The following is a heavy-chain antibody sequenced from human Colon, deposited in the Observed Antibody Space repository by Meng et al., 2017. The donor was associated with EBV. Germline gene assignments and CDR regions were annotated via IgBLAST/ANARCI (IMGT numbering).Heavy chain of an antibody. Sequence: QVQSQESGPGLGKSSESLSLTCAVSGGSISSVYWWTWVRQSPGKGLEWIGEIYHSGSTNYNPSLKSRVTISVDKSKNQFSLKLTSVTAADTAVYYCARGGYYSFDYWGQRTLVTVSS. CDR2: IYHSGST. J-gene: IGHJ4*02. D-gene: IGHD5-18*01. V-gene: IGHV4-4*02. CDR3: ARGGYYSFDY. CDR1: GGSISSVYW.